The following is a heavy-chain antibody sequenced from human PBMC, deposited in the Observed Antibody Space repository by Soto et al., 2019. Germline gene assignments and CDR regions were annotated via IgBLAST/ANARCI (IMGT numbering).Heavy chain of an antibody. D-gene: IGHD3-22*01. CDR3: ARTVRRITVIVVVPNDAFDI. CDR1: GYSFTSYW. CDR2: IYPGDSDT. J-gene: IGHJ3*02. Sequence: GESLKISCKGSGYSFTSYWIGWVRQMPGKGLEWMGIIYPGDSDTRYSPSFQGQVTISADKSISTAYLQWSSLKASDTAMYYCARTVRRITVIVVVPNDAFDIWGQGTMVTVSS. V-gene: IGHV5-51*01.